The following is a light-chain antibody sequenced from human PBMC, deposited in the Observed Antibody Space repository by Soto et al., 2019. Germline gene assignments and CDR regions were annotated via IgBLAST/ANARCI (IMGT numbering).Light chain of an antibody. Sequence: QSVLTQPRSVSGSPGQSVTISCTGTSSDVGGYNFVSWYQQHPGKAPKVMIYDVSKRPSGVPDRFSGSKSGNTASLTISGLQAEDEADYSCCSYAGSYTWVFGGGTKLTVL. CDR3: CSYAGSYTWV. V-gene: IGLV2-11*01. CDR1: SSDVGGYNF. J-gene: IGLJ3*02. CDR2: DVS.